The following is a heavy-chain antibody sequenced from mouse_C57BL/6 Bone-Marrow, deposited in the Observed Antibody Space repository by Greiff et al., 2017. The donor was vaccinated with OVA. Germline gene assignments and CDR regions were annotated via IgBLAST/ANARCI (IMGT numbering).Heavy chain of an antibody. V-gene: IGHV1-80*01. CDR1: GYAFSSYW. CDR2: IYPGDGDT. D-gene: IGHD2-2*01. J-gene: IGHJ4*01. Sequence: VKLVESGAELVKPGASVKISCKASGYAFSSYWMNWVKQRPGKGLEWIGQIYPGDGDTNYNGKFKGKATLTADKSSSTAYMQLSSLTSEDSAVYFCARSGYDGNYYAMDYWGQGTSVTVSS. CDR3: ARSGYDGNYYAMDY.